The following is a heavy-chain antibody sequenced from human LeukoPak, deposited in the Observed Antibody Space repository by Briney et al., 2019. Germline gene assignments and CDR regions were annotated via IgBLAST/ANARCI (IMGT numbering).Heavy chain of an antibody. V-gene: IGHV4-61*02. D-gene: IGHD3-10*01. CDR2: IYTSGST. J-gene: IGHJ3*02. CDR1: GGSISSGSYY. CDR3: ARVVPQLLWFGEFNAFDI. Sequence: SETLSLTCTVSGGSISSGSYYWSWIRQPAGKGLEWIGRIYTSGSTNYNPSLKSRVTISVDTSKNQFSLKLSSVTAADTAVYYCARVVPQLLWFGEFNAFDIWGRGTMVTVSS.